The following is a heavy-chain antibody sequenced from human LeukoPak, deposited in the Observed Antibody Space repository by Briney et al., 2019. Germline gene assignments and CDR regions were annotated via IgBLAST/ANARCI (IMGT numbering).Heavy chain of an antibody. V-gene: IGHV4-59*08. D-gene: IGHD6-25*01. CDR3: AGLGAAEKLDY. Sequence: SETLSLTCTVSGGSISSYYWSWIRQPPGKGLEWIGYIYYSGSTNYNPSLKSRVTISVDTSMNQFSLKLSSVTAADTAVYYCAGLGAAEKLDYWGQGTLVTVSS. CDR1: GGSISSYY. J-gene: IGHJ4*02. CDR2: IYYSGST.